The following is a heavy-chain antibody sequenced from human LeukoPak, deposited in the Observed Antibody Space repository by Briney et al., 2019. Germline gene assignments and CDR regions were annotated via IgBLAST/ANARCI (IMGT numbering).Heavy chain of an antibody. D-gene: IGHD3-10*01. CDR1: GFSFSSYE. CDR2: ISSSGSTK. Sequence: GGSLRLSCAASGFSFSSYEMNWVRRAPGKGLEWVSYISSSGSTKYYADSVKGRFTMSRDNAKNSPYLQMNSLRAEDTAVYYCARDVGFGGYSRGIFDYWGQGTLVTVSS. J-gene: IGHJ4*02. CDR3: ARDVGFGGYSRGIFDY. V-gene: IGHV3-48*03.